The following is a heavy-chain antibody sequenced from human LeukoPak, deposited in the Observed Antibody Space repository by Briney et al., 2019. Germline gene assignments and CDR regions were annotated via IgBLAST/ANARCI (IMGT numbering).Heavy chain of an antibody. J-gene: IGHJ4*02. D-gene: IGHD2-2*01. CDR1: GFTFSSDS. CDR2: INSSRYV. CDR3: AREPARGYSSISCSGY. V-gene: IGHV3-21*01. Sequence: GGSLRLSCAASGFTFSSDSMNWVRQAPGKGLGWVSSINSSRYVYYTDTVQGRFTITRDNAKNSLYLKMHSLRAEDTAVYYCAREPARGYSSISCSGYWGQGTLVTVSS.